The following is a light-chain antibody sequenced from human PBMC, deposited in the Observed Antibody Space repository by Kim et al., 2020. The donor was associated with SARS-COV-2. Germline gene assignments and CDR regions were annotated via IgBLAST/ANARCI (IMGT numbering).Light chain of an antibody. J-gene: IGKJ1*01. Sequence: EIVMTQSPATLSVSPGERATLSCRASQSVSSNLAWYQQKPGQAPRLLIYGASTRATGIPGRFSGSGSGTEFTLTISSLQSEDFAVYYCQHYHNLWTFGQGTKVDIK. CDR2: GAS. CDR3: QHYHNLWT. V-gene: IGKV3-15*01. CDR1: QSVSSN.